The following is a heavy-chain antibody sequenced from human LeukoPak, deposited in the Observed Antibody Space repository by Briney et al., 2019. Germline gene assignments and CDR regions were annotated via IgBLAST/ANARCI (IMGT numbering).Heavy chain of an antibody. D-gene: IGHD3-10*01. CDR1: GFTFSSYS. V-gene: IGHV3-21*01. Sequence: GGSLRLSCAASGFTFSSYSMNWVRQAPGKGLEWVSSISSSSSYIYYADSVKGRFTISRDNAKNSLYLQMNSVRAEGTAVYYCASFAGGSGSYTVDYWGQGTLVTVSS. J-gene: IGHJ4*02. CDR3: ASFAGGSGSYTVDY. CDR2: ISSSSSYI.